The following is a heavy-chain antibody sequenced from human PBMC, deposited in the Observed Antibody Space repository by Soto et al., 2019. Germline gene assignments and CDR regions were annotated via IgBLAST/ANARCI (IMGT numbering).Heavy chain of an antibody. V-gene: IGHV1-18*01. D-gene: IGHD1-26*01. CDR1: GYTFTSYG. Sequence: QVQLVQSGAEVKKPGASLKVSCKPSGYTFTSYGISWVRQDPGQGLEWMGWISAYNGNTNYAQKLQGRVTMTTDTSTSTAYMELRSLRSDDTAVYYCTRDRWELLSFDYWGQGTLVTVSS. J-gene: IGHJ4*02. CDR3: TRDRWELLSFDY. CDR2: ISAYNGNT.